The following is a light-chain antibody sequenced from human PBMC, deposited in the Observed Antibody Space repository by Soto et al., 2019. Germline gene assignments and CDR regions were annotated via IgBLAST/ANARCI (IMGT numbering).Light chain of an antibody. Sequence: EIVMTQSPATLTVSPGERASLSCGASQSISSSFLAWYQQKPGQAPRLLIYGASSRATGIPDRFSGTGSETDFTLTISRLEPEDFAVYYRQQYDNSPITFGQGTRLEIK. CDR1: QSISSSF. CDR3: QQYDNSPIT. J-gene: IGKJ5*01. V-gene: IGKV3-20*01. CDR2: GAS.